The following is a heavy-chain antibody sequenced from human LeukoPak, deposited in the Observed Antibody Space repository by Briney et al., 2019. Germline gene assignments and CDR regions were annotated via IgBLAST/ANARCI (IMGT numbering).Heavy chain of an antibody. V-gene: IGHV1-2*02. CDR3: ARGYCSGGSCLFDY. CDR1: GYTFTGYY. J-gene: IGHJ4*02. CDR2: INPNSGGT. Sequence: ASVKVSCKASGYTFTGYYMHWVRQAPGQGLEWMGWINPNSGGTHYAQKFQGRVTMTRDTSISTAYMELSRLRSDDTAVYYCARGYCSGGSCLFDYWGQGTLVTVSS. D-gene: IGHD2-15*01.